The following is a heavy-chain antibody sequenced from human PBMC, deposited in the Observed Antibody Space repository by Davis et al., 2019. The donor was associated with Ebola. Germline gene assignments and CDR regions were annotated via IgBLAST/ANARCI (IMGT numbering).Heavy chain of an antibody. Sequence: GGSLRLSCAASGFTFSSSWMSWVRQAPGKGLEWVANIKQDGSEKYYVDSVYGRFTSSRDNAKNSVYLQMNSLRAEDTAVYYCARDWAGLDVWGKGTTVTVSS. D-gene: IGHD3-16*01. CDR1: GFTFSSSW. CDR3: ARDWAGLDV. J-gene: IGHJ6*04. V-gene: IGHV3-7*01. CDR2: IKQDGSEK.